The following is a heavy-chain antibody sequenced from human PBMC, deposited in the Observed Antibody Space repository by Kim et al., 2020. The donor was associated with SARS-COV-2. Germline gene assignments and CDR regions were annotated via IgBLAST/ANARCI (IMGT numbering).Heavy chain of an antibody. CDR3: ARETFSGYYLSSSSPVTA. Sequence: GGSLRLSCAASGFTFSSYSMNWVRQAPGKGLEWVSYISSSSSTIYYADSVKGRFTISRDNAKNSLYLQMNSLRAEDTAVYYSARETFSGYYLSSSSPVTAWGQGTLVTVSS. CDR2: ISSSSSTI. CDR1: GFTFSSYS. J-gene: IGHJ5*02. V-gene: IGHV3-48*04. D-gene: IGHD3-22*01.